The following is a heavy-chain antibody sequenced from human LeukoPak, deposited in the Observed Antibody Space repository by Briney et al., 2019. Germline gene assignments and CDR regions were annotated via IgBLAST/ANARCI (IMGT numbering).Heavy chain of an antibody. CDR1: GGSFSNYY. CDR3: ATARGYCSSTSGPGWFDP. Sequence: SETLSLTCAVYGGSFSNYYWSWIRQAPGKGLEWIGEISRTGRTNYNSSLKSRVTISIDTSKNQFSLTLSSVTAADLAVYYCATARGYCSSTSGPGWFDPWGQGTLVTVSS. J-gene: IGHJ5*02. V-gene: IGHV4-34*01. CDR2: ISRTGRT. D-gene: IGHD2-2*01.